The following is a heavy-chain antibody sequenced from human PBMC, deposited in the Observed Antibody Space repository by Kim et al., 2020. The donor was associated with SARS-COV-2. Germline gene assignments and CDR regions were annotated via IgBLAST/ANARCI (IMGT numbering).Heavy chain of an antibody. J-gene: IGHJ4*02. Sequence: GGSLRLSCAASGFTFSGSAMHWVRQASGKGLEWVGRIRSKANSYATAYAASVKGRFTISRDDSKNTAYLQMNSLKTEDTAVYYCTRPYYGSGSYYNDEPAYYFDYWGQGTLVTVSS. CDR2: IRSKANSYAT. D-gene: IGHD3-10*01. CDR3: TRPYYGSGSYYNDEPAYYFDY. V-gene: IGHV3-73*01. CDR1: GFTFSGSA.